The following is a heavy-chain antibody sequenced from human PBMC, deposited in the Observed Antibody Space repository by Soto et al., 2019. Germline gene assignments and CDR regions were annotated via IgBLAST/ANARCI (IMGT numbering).Heavy chain of an antibody. CDR2: MSGSGGYT. J-gene: IGHJ4*02. V-gene: IGHV3-23*01. CDR3: ATFRFCTSTSCYGREGGF. Sequence: EVQLLESGGGLVQPGGSLRLSCAASGFTFSSYAMSWVRQAPGKGLEWVSTMSGSGGYTYYADSVEGRFAISRDNSKHTLYLQMADLRAEDTAVYYCATFRFCTSTSCYGREGGFWGQGTLVTVSS. CDR1: GFTFSSYA. D-gene: IGHD2-2*01.